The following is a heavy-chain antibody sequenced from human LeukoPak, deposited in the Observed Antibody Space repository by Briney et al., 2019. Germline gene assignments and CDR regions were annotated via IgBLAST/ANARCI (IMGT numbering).Heavy chain of an antibody. CDR2: ITTSSSYI. CDR1: GFTFSSYS. CDR3: ARCRATALYYYYYYMDV. V-gene: IGHV3-21*01. J-gene: IGHJ6*03. Sequence: GGSLRLSCAVSGFTFSSYSMHWVRQAPGKGLEWVASITTSSSYIYYGDSVKGRSTISRDSVKGRFTISRDNAKNSLYLQMNSLRAEDTAVYYCARCRATALYYYYYYMDVWGKGTTVTVSS. D-gene: IGHD5-12*01.